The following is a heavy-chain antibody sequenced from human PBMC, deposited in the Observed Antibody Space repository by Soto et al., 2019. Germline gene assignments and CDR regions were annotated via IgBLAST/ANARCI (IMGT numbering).Heavy chain of an antibody. Sequence: QVQLVQSGAEVKKPGSSVKVSCKASGGTFSSYAISWVRQAPGQGLEWMGGIIPIFGTANYAQKFQGRVKITAGESTSTAYMERSSLRSEDTAVYYCARTNTAMVTGWFDPWGQGTLVTVSS. CDR2: IIPIFGTA. CDR3: ARTNTAMVTGWFDP. J-gene: IGHJ5*02. D-gene: IGHD5-18*01. V-gene: IGHV1-69*12. CDR1: GGTFSSYA.